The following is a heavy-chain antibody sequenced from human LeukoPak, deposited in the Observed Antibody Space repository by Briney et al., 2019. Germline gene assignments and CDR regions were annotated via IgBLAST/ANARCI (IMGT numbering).Heavy chain of an antibody. V-gene: IGHV3-23*01. CDR1: GFTFSSYG. J-gene: IGHJ5*02. CDR2: ISGSGGST. Sequence: GGSLRLSCAASGFTFSSYGMSWVRQAPGKGLEWVSAISGSGGSTYYADSVKGRFTISRDNSKKTLYLQMNSLRAEDTAVYYCAKDPKVWFGELLYPPGWFDPWGQGTLVTVSS. D-gene: IGHD3-10*01. CDR3: AKDPKVWFGELLYPPGWFDP.